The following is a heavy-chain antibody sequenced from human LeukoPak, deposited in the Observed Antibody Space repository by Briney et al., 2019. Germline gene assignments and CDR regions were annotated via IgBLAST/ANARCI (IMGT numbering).Heavy chain of an antibody. CDR1: GDSISSYF. Sequence: SETLSLTCTVSGDSISSYFWSWIRQSPGKGLEWFGYTHYSGSTSYNPSLTSRGTISLDTSKNQFYLKLSSVTASDTAFYYCARDQRRDYGDYFDNWGQGTQVTVSS. CDR3: ARDQRRDYGDYFDN. D-gene: IGHD3-16*01. V-gene: IGHV4-59*01. J-gene: IGHJ4*02. CDR2: THYSGST.